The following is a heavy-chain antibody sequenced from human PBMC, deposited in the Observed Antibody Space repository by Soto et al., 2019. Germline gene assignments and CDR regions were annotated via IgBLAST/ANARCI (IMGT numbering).Heavy chain of an antibody. CDR1: GGSISSYY. CDR3: AGTTVDYYYYYMDV. Sequence: SETLSLTCTVSGGSISSYYWSWIRQPPGKGLEWIGYIYYSGSTNYNPSLKSRVTISVDTSKNQFSLKLSSVTAADTAVYYCAGTTVDYYYYYMDVWGKGTTVTVYS. V-gene: IGHV4-59*08. J-gene: IGHJ6*03. D-gene: IGHD4-4*01. CDR2: IYYSGST.